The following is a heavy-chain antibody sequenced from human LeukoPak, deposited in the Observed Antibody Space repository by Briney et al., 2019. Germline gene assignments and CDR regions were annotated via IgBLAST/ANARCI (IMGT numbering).Heavy chain of an antibody. CDR3: AKTMSRGLRLGELSFDY. J-gene: IGHJ4*02. V-gene: IGHV3-23*01. CDR1: GFTFSSYA. Sequence: PGASLRLSCAAAGFTFSSYAMSWVRQAPGKWLEWVSAISGSGGSTYYADSVKGRFTISRDNSKNTLYLQMNSLRAEDTAVYYCAKTMSRGLRLGELSFDYWGQGTLVTVSP. CDR2: ISGSGGST. D-gene: IGHD3-16*02.